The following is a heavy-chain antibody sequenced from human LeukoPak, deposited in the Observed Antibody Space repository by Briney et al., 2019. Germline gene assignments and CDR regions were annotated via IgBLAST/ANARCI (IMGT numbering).Heavy chain of an antibody. CDR3: ASGDWGSGWYGVNY. J-gene: IGHJ4*02. V-gene: IGHV3-74*01. Sequence: GGSLRLSCVASGFTLSGKWMHWVRQAPGKGLVWVSRINSDGITTSYVDSGKGRFTISRDNAKNTMYLQMNSLRAEDTAVYYCASGDWGSGWYGVNYWGQGTPVTASS. D-gene: IGHD6-13*01. CDR2: INSDGITT. CDR1: GFTLSGKW.